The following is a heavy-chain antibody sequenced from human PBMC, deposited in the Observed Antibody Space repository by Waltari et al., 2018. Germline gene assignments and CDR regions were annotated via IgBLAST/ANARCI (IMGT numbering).Heavy chain of an antibody. CDR2: MNPNSGNT. CDR3: ARGLSWFPYYYYYMDV. J-gene: IGHJ6*03. Sequence: QVQLVQSGAEVKKPGASVKVSCKASGYTFTSYDINWVRQAPGQGLEWMGWMNPNSGNTGYAQKFQGRVTMTRNTSISTAYMELSSLRSEDTAVYYCARGLSWFPYYYYYMDVWGKGTTVTVSS. V-gene: IGHV1-8*01. D-gene: IGHD2-15*01. CDR1: GYTFTSYD.